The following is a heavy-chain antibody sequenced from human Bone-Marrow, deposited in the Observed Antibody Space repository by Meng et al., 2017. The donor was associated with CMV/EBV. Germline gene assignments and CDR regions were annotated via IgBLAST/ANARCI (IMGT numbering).Heavy chain of an antibody. Sequence: GGSLRLSCAASGFTFSSYAMSWVRQAPGKGLEWVSVIYSGGSSTYYADSVKGRFTISRDNSKNTLYLQMNSLRAEDTAVYYCARVYYGSGYYFDYWGQGTLVTVSS. J-gene: IGHJ4*02. CDR2: IYSGGSST. CDR1: GFTFSSYA. D-gene: IGHD3-10*01. V-gene: IGHV3-23*03. CDR3: ARVYYGSGYYFDY.